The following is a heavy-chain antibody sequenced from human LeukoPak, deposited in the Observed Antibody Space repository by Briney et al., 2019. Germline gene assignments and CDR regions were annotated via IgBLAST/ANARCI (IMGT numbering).Heavy chain of an antibody. CDR3: AKLYGDYYHTFDY. V-gene: IGHV4-38-2*02. D-gene: IGHD4-17*01. J-gene: IGHJ4*02. CDR2: IYHSGST. CDR1: GYSISSGYY. Sequence: SETLSLTCTVSGYSISSGYYWGWIRQPPGKGLEWIGHIYHSGSTYYNPSLKSRVTISVAKNQFSLRLNSVTAADTAVYYCAKLYGDYYHTFDYWGQGTLVTVSS.